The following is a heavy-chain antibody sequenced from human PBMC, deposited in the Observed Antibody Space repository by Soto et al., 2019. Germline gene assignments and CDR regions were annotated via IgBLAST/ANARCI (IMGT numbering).Heavy chain of an antibody. CDR2: ILHDETP. CDR3: AKDLFPTSGQRFFFES. J-gene: IGHJ4*02. Sequence: SLRLSCAASGFTFSTYAMTWVRQAPGRGLEWVSTILHDETPFYTDSVKGRFTISRDNVRGTLYLQMNGLRVEDAALYYCAKDLFPTSGQRFFFESWGQRSLVTVSS. V-gene: IGHV3-23*01. CDR1: GFTFSTYA. D-gene: IGHD2-21*01.